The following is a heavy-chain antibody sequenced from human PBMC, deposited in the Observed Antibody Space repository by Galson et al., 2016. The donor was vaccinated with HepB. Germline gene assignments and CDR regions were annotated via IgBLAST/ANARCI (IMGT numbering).Heavy chain of an antibody. D-gene: IGHD2-21*02. CDR1: GFTFSTYG. Sequence: SLRLSCAASGFTFSTYGMHWVRQAPGKGLEWVAVISYDGSYKYYADSVKGRFTISKDNSKNTLYLQMNSLRAEDTAVYYCAKDSVPHCGGDGYWGKYFQHWGQGTLVTVSS. CDR2: ISYDGSYK. CDR3: AKDSVPHCGGDGYWGKYFQH. V-gene: IGHV3-30*18. J-gene: IGHJ1*01.